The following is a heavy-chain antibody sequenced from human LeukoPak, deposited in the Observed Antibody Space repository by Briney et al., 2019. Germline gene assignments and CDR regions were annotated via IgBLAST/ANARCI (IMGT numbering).Heavy chain of an antibody. J-gene: IGHJ4*02. V-gene: IGHV3-48*03. Sequence: PGGSLRLSCAAPGFTFSSYEMNWVRQAPGKGLEWVSYISSSGSTIYYADSVKGRFTISRDNAKNSLYLQMNSLRAEDTAVYYCARETSTGVFLDYWGQGTLVTVSS. CDR2: ISSSGSTI. D-gene: IGHD3-10*01. CDR3: ARETSTGVFLDY. CDR1: GFTFSSYE.